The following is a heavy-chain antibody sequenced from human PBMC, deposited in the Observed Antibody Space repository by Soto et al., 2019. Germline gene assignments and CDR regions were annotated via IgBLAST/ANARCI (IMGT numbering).Heavy chain of an antibody. Sequence: ASVKVSCKASGYTFSSYGISWVRQAPGQGLEWMGWISAHNGSTSYAQKFQGRVTMTRDTSTSTVYMELSSLRSEDTAVYYCARASSSSSERTYFDYWGQGTLVTVSS. V-gene: IGHV1-18*01. D-gene: IGHD6-6*01. CDR1: GYTFSSYG. CDR3: ARASSSSSERTYFDY. CDR2: ISAHNGST. J-gene: IGHJ4*02.